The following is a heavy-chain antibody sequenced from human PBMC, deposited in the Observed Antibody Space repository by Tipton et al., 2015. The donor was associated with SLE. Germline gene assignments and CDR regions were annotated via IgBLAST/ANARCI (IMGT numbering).Heavy chain of an antibody. J-gene: IGHJ3*02. V-gene: IGHV4-61*09. CDR2: AYTTGDT. CDR1: GASVNSGDYF. CDR3: ARVELLTMNVVAFDAFDI. Sequence: TLSLTCTVSGASVNSGDYFWTWLRQPAEKGLEWLGHAYTTGDTNYNPSLKSRVTISVDTSKNQFSLKLSSVTAADTAVYYCARVELLTMNVVAFDAFDIWGQGTLATVSS. D-gene: IGHD3-22*01.